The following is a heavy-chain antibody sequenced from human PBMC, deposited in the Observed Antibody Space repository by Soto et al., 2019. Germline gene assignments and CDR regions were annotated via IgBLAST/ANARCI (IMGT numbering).Heavy chain of an antibody. D-gene: IGHD3-10*01. V-gene: IGHV3-23*01. CDR1: GFTFSSYA. CDR3: AKGLWFGELSGYFDY. J-gene: IGHJ4*02. CDR2: ISGSGGST. Sequence: GGSLRLSCAASGFTFSSYAMSWVRQAPGKGLEWVSAISGSGGSTYYADSVKGRFTISRDNSKNTLYLQMNSLRAEDTAVYYCAKGLWFGELSGYFDYWGQGTLVTVSS.